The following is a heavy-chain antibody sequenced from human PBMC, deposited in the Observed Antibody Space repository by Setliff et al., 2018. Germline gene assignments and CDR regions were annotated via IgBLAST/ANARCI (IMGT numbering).Heavy chain of an antibody. D-gene: IGHD1-26*01. J-gene: IGHJ4*02. CDR2: IYASGST. V-gene: IGHV4-4*08. CDR3: TKGRVGLAARAGY. CDR1: GGSFSGYY. Sequence: SETLSLTCAVYGGSFSGYYWGWIRQPPGKGLEWIGRIYASGSTEYNPSLGSRVTISVDTSRNQFSLQLSSVTSADTAIYYCTKGRVGLAARAGYWGQGTLVTSPQ.